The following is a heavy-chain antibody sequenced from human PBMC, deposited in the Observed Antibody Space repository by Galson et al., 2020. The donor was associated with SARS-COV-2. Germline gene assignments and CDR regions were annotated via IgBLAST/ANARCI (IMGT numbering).Heavy chain of an antibody. CDR1: GFTFSRYW. CDR3: ATLGGFDY. V-gene: IGHV3-74*01. Sequence: GESLKISCAASGFTFSRYWMHWVRQAPGKGLVWVSRINSDGSSTSYADSVKGRFTISRDNAKNTLYLQMNSLRAEDTAVYYCATLGGFDYWGQGTLVTVSS. CDR2: INSDGSST. D-gene: IGHD2-15*01. J-gene: IGHJ4*02.